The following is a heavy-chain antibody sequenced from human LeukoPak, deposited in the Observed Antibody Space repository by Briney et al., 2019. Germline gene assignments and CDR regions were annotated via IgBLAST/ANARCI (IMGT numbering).Heavy chain of an antibody. D-gene: IGHD2-15*01. CDR2: INTDGSST. CDR3: ARGGYCSGGSCLSDYFDY. Sequence: GGSLRLSCAASGFTFSSYWMHWVRQAPGKGLVWVSRINTDGSSTSYADSAKGRFTISRDNAKNTLYLQMNSLRAEDTAVYYCARGGYCSGGSCLSDYFDYWGQGTLVTVSS. V-gene: IGHV3-74*01. CDR1: GFTFSSYW. J-gene: IGHJ4*02.